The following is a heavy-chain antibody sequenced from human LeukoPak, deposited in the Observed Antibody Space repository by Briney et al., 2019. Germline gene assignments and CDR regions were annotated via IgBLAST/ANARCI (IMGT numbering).Heavy chain of an antibody. Sequence: SQTLSLTCAISGDSLSSNSVTWNWIRQSPSRGLEWLGRTYYRSTWYNDYAVSVRGRITVNPDTSKNQFSLHLNSVTPEDTAVYYCARRLTQYDCFDPWGQGILVTVSS. CDR1: GDSLSSNSVT. D-gene: IGHD2-2*01. J-gene: IGHJ5*02. CDR3: ARRLTQYDCFDP. V-gene: IGHV6-1*01. CDR2: TYYRSTWYN.